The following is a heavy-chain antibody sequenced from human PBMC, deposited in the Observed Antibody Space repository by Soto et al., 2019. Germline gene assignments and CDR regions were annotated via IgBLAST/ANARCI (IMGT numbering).Heavy chain of an antibody. V-gene: IGHV1-18*04. CDR2: ISAYNGKT. D-gene: IGHD6-6*01. CDR3: ARDENRIAARLYYYYGMDV. CDR1: GYTFTSYG. Sequence: ASVKVSCKASGYTFTSYGISWVRQAPGQGLEWMGWISAYNGKTNYAQKLQGRVTMTTDTSTSTAYMELRSLRSDDTAVYYCARDENRIAARLYYYYGMDVWGQGTTVTVSS. J-gene: IGHJ6*02.